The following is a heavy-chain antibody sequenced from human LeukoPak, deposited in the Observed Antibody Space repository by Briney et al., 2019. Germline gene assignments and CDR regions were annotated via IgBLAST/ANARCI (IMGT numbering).Heavy chain of an antibody. V-gene: IGHV3-23*01. D-gene: IGHD3-10*01. J-gene: IGHJ4*02. CDR3: AKRITMVRGVTCYFDY. CDR1: GFTFSSYA. Sequence: GGSLGLSCAASGFTFSSYAMSWVRQAPGKGLEWVSAISGSGGSTYYADSVKGRFTISRDNSKNTLYLQMNSLRAEDTAVYYCAKRITMVRGVTCYFDYWGQGTLVTVSS. CDR2: ISGSGGST.